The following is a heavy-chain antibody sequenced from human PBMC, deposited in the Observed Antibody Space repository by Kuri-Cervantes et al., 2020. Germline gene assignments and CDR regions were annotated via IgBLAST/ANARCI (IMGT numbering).Heavy chain of an antibody. D-gene: IGHD2/OR15-2a*01. V-gene: IGHV4-59*06. CDR2: IYYSGST. CDR3: ARGQGATLALLDI. Sequence: SETLSLTCTVSGGSISSYYWSWIRQHPGKGLEWIGYIYYSGSTYYNPSLKSRVTISVDTSKNQFSLKVNSVTAADTAVYYCARGQGATLALLDIWGQGTTVTVSS. J-gene: IGHJ6*02. CDR1: GGSISSYY.